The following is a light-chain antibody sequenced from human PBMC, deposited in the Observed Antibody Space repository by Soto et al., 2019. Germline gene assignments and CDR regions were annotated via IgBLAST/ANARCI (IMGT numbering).Light chain of an antibody. J-gene: IGLJ2*01. CDR3: SSYEVNNDLKL. CDR1: SSDVGGSNY. CDR2: EVT. V-gene: IGLV2-8*01. Sequence: QSALTQPPSASGSPGQSVTISCTGTSSDVGGSNYVSWYQHHPGKAPKLIIYEVTKRPSGVPDRFSGSKSGNTASLTVSGLQAEDEADYHCSSYEVNNDLKLFGGGTKVTVL.